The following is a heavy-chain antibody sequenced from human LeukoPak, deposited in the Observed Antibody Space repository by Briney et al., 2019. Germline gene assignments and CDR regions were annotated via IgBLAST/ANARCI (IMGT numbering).Heavy chain of an antibody. CDR1: GGSISSYY. CDR3: ARLVRGVMMDAFDI. J-gene: IGHJ3*02. D-gene: IGHD3-10*01. CDR2: IYYSGST. V-gene: IGHV4-59*01. Sequence: ETLSLTCTVSGGSISSYYWSWIRQPPGKGLEWIGYIYYSGSTNYNPSLKSRVTISVDTSKNQFSLKLSSVTAADTAVYYCARLVRGVMMDAFDIWGQGTMVTVSS.